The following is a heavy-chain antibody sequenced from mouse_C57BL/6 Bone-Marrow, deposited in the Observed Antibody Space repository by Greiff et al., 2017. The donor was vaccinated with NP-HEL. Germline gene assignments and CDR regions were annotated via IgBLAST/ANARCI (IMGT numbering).Heavy chain of an antibody. CDR1: GYTFTNYW. CDR2: IYPGGGYT. Sequence: VQLQQSGAELVRPGTSVKMSCKASGYTFTNYWIGWAKQRPGHGLAWIGDIYPGGGYTNYNEKFKGKATLTADKSSSTAYMQFSSLTSEDSAIYYCARDGALYDGYYYFDYWGQGTTLTVSS. CDR3: ARDGALYDGYYYFDY. V-gene: IGHV1-63*01. J-gene: IGHJ2*01. D-gene: IGHD2-3*01.